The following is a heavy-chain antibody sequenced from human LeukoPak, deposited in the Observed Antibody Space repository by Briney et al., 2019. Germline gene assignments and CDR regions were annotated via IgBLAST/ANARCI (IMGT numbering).Heavy chain of an antibody. CDR2: IKSKTDGGTT. V-gene: IGHV3-15*07. CDR1: GFIFSNAW. CDR3: STTYYYDSSEGY. Sequence: GGSLRLSCAASGFIFSNAWMNWVRQAPGKGLEWVGRIKSKTDGGTTDYAAPVKGRFTISRDDSKNTLYLQMNSLKTEDTAVYYCSTTYYYDSSEGYWGQGTLVTVSS. J-gene: IGHJ4*02. D-gene: IGHD3-22*01.